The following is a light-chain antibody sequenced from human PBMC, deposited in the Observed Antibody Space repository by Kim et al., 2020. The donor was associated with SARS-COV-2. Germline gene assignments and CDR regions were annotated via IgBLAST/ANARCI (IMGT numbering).Light chain of an antibody. CDR1: QSVSNS. J-gene: IGKJ5*01. CDR2: DAS. Sequence: LYAGERATLPCRASQSVSNSVAWYQQKPGQAPRLLLYDASNRASGTPARFSGSGSGTDFTLTISSRGPEDFAVYYCQQGSNWPPTFGQETPLEI. V-gene: IGKV3-11*01. CDR3: QQGSNWPPT.